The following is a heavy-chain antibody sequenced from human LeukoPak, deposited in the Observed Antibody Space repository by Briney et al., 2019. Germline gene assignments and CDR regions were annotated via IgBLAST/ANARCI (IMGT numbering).Heavy chain of an antibody. D-gene: IGHD6-13*01. CDR2: IIPILGIA. V-gene: IGHV1-69*04. J-gene: IGHJ4*02. CDR1: GGTFSSYA. CDR3: AREGGGIAAT. Sequence: ASVKVSCKASGGTFSSYAISWVRQAPGQGLEWMGRIIPILGIANYAQKFQGRVTITADKSTSTAYMELSSLRSEDTAVYCCAREGGGIAATWGQGTLVTVSS.